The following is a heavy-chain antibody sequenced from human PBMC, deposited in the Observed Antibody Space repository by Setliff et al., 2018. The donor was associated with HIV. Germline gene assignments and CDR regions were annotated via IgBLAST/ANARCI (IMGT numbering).Heavy chain of an antibody. CDR1: GGSFSDFY. CDR3: ARKGLRVIQLERRRSAFDI. J-gene: IGHJ3*02. Sequence: SETLSLTCAVYGGSFSDFYWSWIRQPPGKGLEWVGEINHRGSTYYNPSLKSRVTISVDTSKNQFSLKLTSVTAADTALYYCARKGLRVIQLERRRSAFDIWGQGTMVT. V-gene: IGHV4-34*01. D-gene: IGHD1-1*01. CDR2: INHRGST.